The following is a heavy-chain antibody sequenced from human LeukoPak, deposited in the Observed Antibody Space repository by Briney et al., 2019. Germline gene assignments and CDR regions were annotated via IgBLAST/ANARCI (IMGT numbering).Heavy chain of an antibody. CDR3: AKTPSRYNWNYGNWYFDY. V-gene: IGHV3-33*06. D-gene: IGHD1-7*01. CDR1: GFTISSYG. CDR2: IWYDGSNK. Sequence: GRSLRLSCAASGFTISSYGMHWVRQAPGKGLEWVAVIWYDGSNKYYADSVKGRFTISRDNSKNTVYLQMNSLRAEDTAVYYCAKTPSRYNWNYGNWYFDYWGQGTLVTVSS. J-gene: IGHJ4*02.